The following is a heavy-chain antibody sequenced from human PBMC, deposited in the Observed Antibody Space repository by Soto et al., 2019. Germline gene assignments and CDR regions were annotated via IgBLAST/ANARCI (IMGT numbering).Heavy chain of an antibody. CDR3: ARLRLATAGVEEYYHYYLDV. J-gene: IGHJ6*03. CDR2: IFYSGSS. V-gene: IGHV4-59*08. D-gene: IGHD2-8*01. CDR1: GDSINSYY. Sequence: PSETLSLTCTVSGDSINSYYWSWIRQPPGKGLEWIGYIFYSGSSEYNASLKSRVIISADTSKNHFSLKISSVTDADTAVYFCARLRLATAGVEEYYHYYLDVWGKGTTVTVSS.